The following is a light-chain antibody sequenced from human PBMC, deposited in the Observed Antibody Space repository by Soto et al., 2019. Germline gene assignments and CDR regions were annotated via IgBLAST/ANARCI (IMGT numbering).Light chain of an antibody. CDR1: SSDVGDYNY. CDR2: DVG. V-gene: IGLV2-14*01. CDR3: SSCTSNTTEV. J-gene: IGLJ1*01. Sequence: QSALTQPASVSGSPGQSIAISCTGTSSDVGDYNYVSWYQQHPGNAPKLIIYDVGSRPSGVSNRFSGCKSGNTASLTISGLQADDEADYYCSSCTSNTTEVFGTGTKLTVL.